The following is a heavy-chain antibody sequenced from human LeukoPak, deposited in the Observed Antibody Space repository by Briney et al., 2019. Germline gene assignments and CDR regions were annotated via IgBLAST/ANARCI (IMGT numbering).Heavy chain of an antibody. J-gene: IGHJ5*02. Sequence: SQTLSLTCAISGDSVSSNGAAWNWIRQSPSRGLEWLGRTYYRSRWYNDYAESVKSRITINPDTSKHQFSLQLNSVTPEDTAVYYCVRQIVVVPTAMVKGWFDPWGQGTLVTVSS. V-gene: IGHV6-1*01. CDR2: TYYRSRWYN. CDR1: GDSVSSNGAA. D-gene: IGHD2-2*01. CDR3: VRQIVVVPTAMVKGWFDP.